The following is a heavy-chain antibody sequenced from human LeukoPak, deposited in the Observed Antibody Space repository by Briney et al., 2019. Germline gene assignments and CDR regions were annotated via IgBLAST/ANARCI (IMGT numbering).Heavy chain of an antibody. CDR3: ARGWPGESGIAAAGTARDYYYYYGMDV. Sequence: GASVKVSCKASGYTFTRYGIGGVRQAPGPRGEWMGWICAYKGNPNYAQKLQGRVTMTTDTSTSTAYMELRSLRSDDTAVYYCARGWPGESGIAAAGTARDYYYYYGMDVWGQGTTVTVSS. CDR1: GYTFTRYG. J-gene: IGHJ6*02. V-gene: IGHV1-18*01. D-gene: IGHD6-13*01. CDR2: ICAYKGNP.